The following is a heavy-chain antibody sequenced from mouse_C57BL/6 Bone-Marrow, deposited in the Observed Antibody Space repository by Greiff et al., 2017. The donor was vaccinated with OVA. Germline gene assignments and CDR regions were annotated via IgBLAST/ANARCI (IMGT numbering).Heavy chain of an antibody. CDR2: ISDGGSYT. CDR1: GFTFSSYA. CDR3: ARVYYDYDVWYFDV. D-gene: IGHD2-4*01. Sequence: EVQLQQSGGGLVKPGGSLKLSCAASGFTFSSYAMSWVRQTPEKRLEWVATISDGGSYTYYPDNVKGRFTISRDNAKNNLYLQMSHLKSEDTAMYYCARVYYDYDVWYFDVWGTGTTVTVSS. J-gene: IGHJ1*03. V-gene: IGHV5-4*01.